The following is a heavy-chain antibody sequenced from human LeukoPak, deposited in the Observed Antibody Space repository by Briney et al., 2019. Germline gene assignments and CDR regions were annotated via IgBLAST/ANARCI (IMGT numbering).Heavy chain of an antibody. CDR1: LYTFISYD. CDR2: MNPNSGNI. J-gene: IGHJ1*01. Sequence: SVNVSHKSSLYTFISYDINWVRQSTAQGLDWMGWMNPNSGNIVCAQKLQGRVTMTRDNSISTVYLELSTLRSQDTAVYYFARGLPPYCSGDSCDYLLYSPHWGQGTLVTVSS. D-gene: IGHD2-15*01. CDR3: ARGLPPYCSGDSCDYLLYSPH. V-gene: IGHV1-8*01.